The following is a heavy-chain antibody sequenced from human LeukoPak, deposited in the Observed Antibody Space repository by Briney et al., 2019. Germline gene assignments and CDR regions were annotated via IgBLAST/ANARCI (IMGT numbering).Heavy chain of an antibody. Sequence: ASVKVSCKASGYTFTTYAMHWVRQAPGQRLEWMGWINGDNGNTKYSQKFQGRVTIARDTSAYTGYMELRSLSSADTAVYFCARAPYDILTGYSLNWFDPWGRGTLVTVSS. CDR2: INGDNGNT. V-gene: IGHV1-3*01. CDR1: GYTFTTYA. D-gene: IGHD3-9*01. CDR3: ARAPYDILTGYSLNWFDP. J-gene: IGHJ5*02.